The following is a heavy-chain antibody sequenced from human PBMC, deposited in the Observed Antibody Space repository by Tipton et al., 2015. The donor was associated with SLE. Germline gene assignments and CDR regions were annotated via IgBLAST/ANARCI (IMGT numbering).Heavy chain of an antibody. CDR3: ARGGYYDSSGYYDAFDI. V-gene: IGHV4-4*07. CDR2: IYTSGST. D-gene: IGHD3-22*01. J-gene: IGHJ3*02. CDR1: GGSISSYY. Sequence: GLVKPSETLSLTCTVSGGSISSYYRSWIRQPAGKGLEWIGRIYTSGSTNYNPSLKSRVTISVDTSKNQFSLKLSSVTAADTAAYYCARGGYYDSSGYYDAFDIWGQGTMVTVSS.